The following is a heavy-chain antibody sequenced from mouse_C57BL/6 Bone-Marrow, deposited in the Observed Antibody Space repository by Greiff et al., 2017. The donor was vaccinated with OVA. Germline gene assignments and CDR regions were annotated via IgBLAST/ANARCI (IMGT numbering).Heavy chain of an antibody. CDR3: DRTMISYAMDY. CDR2: IWRGGST. CDR1: GFSLTSYA. D-gene: IGHD2-3*01. Sequence: VKLMESGPGLVQPSQSLSITCTVSGFSLTSYAVHWVRQSPGKGLEWLGVIWRGGSTDYNAAFMSRLSITKDNSKSQVFFKMNSLHADDTAIYYYDRTMISYAMDYWGQGTSVTVSS. V-gene: IGHV2-5*01. J-gene: IGHJ4*01.